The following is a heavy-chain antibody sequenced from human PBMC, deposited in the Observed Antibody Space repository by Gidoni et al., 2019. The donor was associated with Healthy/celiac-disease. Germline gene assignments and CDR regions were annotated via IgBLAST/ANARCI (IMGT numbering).Heavy chain of an antibody. J-gene: IGHJ6*02. CDR2: IYSGGST. Sequence: EVQLVESGGGLIQPGGSLRLSCAASGFTVSSNYLSWVRQAPGKGLEWVSVIYSGGSTYYADSVKGRFTISRDNSKNTLYLQMNSLRAEDTAVYYCARRNYRDYYYGMDVWGQGTTVTVSS. D-gene: IGHD3-10*01. CDR1: GFTVSSNY. CDR3: ARRNYRDYYYGMDV. V-gene: IGHV3-53*01.